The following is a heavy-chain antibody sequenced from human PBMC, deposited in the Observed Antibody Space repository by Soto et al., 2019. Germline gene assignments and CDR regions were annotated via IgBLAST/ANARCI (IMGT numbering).Heavy chain of an antibody. Sequence: GGSLRLSCAASGFTFSSYGMHWVRQAPGKGLEWVAFIWHDGGNKFYAESVKGRFTISRDTSKNTLYLQMTSLSAEDTAMYYCARDGDVNTGFGKDYWGQGTLVTVSS. CDR3: ARDGDVNTGFGKDY. J-gene: IGHJ4*02. D-gene: IGHD3-16*01. CDR2: IWHDGGNK. V-gene: IGHV3-33*01. CDR1: GFTFSSYG.